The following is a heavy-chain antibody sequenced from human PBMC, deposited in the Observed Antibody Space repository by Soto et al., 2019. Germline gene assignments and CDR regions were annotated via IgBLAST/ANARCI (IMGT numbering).Heavy chain of an antibody. CDR3: AGRGWEIATINVYYYYYGMDV. CDR1: GGTFSSYA. J-gene: IGHJ6*02. CDR2: IIPIFGTA. V-gene: IGHV1-69*01. Sequence: QVQLVQSGAEVKKPGSSVKVSCKASGGTFSSYAISWVRHAPGQVLEWMGGIIPIFGTANHAQKLQGRVTITGAESTNTASMWRGSLRSEDTAVYYWAGRGWEIATINVYYYYYGMDVWGQGTTVTVSS. D-gene: IGHD1-26*01.